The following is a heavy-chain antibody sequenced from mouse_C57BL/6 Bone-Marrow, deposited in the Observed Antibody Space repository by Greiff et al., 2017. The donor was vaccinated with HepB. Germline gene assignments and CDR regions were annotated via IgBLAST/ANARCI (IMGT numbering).Heavy chain of an antibody. D-gene: IGHD2-3*01. CDR3: ANDGNYFDY. Sequence: EVQLQQSGPELVKPGASVKISCKASGYTFTDYYMNWVKQSHGKSLEWIGDINPNNGGTSYNQKFKGKATLTVDKSSSTAYMELRSLTSEDPAVYYCANDGNYFDYWGQGTTLTVSS. J-gene: IGHJ2*01. CDR1: GYTFTDYY. CDR2: INPNNGGT. V-gene: IGHV1-26*01.